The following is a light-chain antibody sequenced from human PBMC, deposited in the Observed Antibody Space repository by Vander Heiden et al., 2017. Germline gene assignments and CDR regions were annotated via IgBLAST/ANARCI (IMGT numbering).Light chain of an antibody. CDR2: EGS. CDR3: CSYAGSSTFEWV. J-gene: IGLJ3*02. Sequence: QSALTQPASVSGSPGQSITISCTGTSSDVGSYHLVSWYQQHPGKAPKLMIYEGSKRPSGVSNRFSGSKSGNTAYLTISGLQAEDEADDYCCSYAGSSTFEWVFGGGTKLTVL. CDR1: SSDVGSYHL. V-gene: IGLV2-23*03.